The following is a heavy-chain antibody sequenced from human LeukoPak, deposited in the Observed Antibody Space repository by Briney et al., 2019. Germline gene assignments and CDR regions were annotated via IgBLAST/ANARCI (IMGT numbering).Heavy chain of an antibody. CDR1: GYTLTELS. J-gene: IGHJ4*02. V-gene: IGHV1-24*01. CDR3: ATHRFLAAAGLFDY. D-gene: IGHD6-13*01. CDR2: FDPEDGET. Sequence: ASVKVSCKVSGYTLTELSMHWVRQAPGKGLEWMGGFDPEDGETIYAQKFQGRVTMTEDTSTDTAYMELSSQRSEDTAVYYCATHRFLAAAGLFDYWGQGTLVTVSS.